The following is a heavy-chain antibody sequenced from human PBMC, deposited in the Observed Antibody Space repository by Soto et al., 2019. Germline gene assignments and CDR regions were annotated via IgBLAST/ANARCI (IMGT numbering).Heavy chain of an antibody. D-gene: IGHD4-17*01. V-gene: IGHV3-23*01. CDR1: GFTFSNYA. CDR2: ITGSGGST. Sequence: SGGGLVQPGGSLRLSCAASGFTFSNYAMSWVRQAPGKGLEWVSAITGSGGSTFYADSVKGRFTISRDNSENTLLLQMNSLRVEDTAMYYCAKGWMATVTYSDYWGQGTLVTVSS. CDR3: AKGWMATVTYSDY. J-gene: IGHJ4*02.